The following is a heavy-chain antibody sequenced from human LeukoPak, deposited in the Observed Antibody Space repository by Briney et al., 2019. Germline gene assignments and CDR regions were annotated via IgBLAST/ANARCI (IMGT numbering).Heavy chain of an antibody. D-gene: IGHD3-22*01. CDR3: AKALRVTMIVVVPPFGY. V-gene: IGHV3-23*01. CDR2: ISGSGGST. J-gene: IGHJ4*02. Sequence: GSLRLSCAASGFTFSSYAMSWVRQAPGKGLEWVSAISGSGGSTYYADSVKGRFTISRDNSKNTLYLQMNSLRAEDTAVYYCAKALRVTMIVVVPPFGYWGQGTLVTVSS. CDR1: GFTFSSYA.